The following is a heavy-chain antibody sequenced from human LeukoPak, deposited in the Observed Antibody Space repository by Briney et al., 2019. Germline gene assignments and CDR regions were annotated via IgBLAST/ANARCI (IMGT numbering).Heavy chain of an antibody. Sequence: GSLSLSCAASGFTFGSYWMTWVRQAPGKGLEWVANIRQDGSEKYYVGSVKGRFTISRDNAKSSLFLGMNSLRPEDTAVYYCARDRLVVAAAAAYFFDYWGQGTLVTVSS. D-gene: IGHD2-15*01. V-gene: IGHV3-7*01. CDR2: IRQDGSEK. J-gene: IGHJ4*02. CDR1: GFTFGSYW. CDR3: ARDRLVVAAAAAYFFDY.